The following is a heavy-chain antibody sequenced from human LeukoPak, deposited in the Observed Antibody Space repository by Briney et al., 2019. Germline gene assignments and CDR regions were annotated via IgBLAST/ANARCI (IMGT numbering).Heavy chain of an antibody. CDR1: GDSVSSSNW. V-gene: IGHV4-4*02. Sequence: SETLSLTCAVSGDSVSSSNWWSWVRQPPGKGLEWIGEIYHSGNTNYNPPLKSRVTISLDKSKNQFSLKLNSVTAADTAVYYCARVGALGGHDFWGQGSLVTVSS. CDR3: ARVGALGGHDF. D-gene: IGHD1-26*01. CDR2: IYHSGNT. J-gene: IGHJ4*02.